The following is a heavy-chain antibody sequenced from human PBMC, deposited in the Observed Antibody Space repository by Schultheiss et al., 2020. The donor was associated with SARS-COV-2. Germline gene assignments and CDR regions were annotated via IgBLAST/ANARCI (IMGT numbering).Heavy chain of an antibody. J-gene: IGHJ5*02. CDR3: ARKRGLGWFDP. Sequence: SETLSLTCTVSGGSISSSSYYWGWVRQAPGKGLEWIGEIYHSGSTNYNPSLKSRVTISVDTSKNQFSLKLSSVTAADTAVYYCARKRGLGWFDPWGQGTLVTVSS. CDR1: GGSISSSSYY. CDR2: IYHSGST. D-gene: IGHD3-10*01. V-gene: IGHV4-39*07.